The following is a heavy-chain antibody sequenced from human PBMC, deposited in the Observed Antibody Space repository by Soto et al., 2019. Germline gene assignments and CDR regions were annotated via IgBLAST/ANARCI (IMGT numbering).Heavy chain of an antibody. J-gene: IGHJ4*02. CDR3: ARVPPYGSGDYYFDY. CDR2: INPNSGGT. V-gene: IGHV1-2*02. CDR1: GYTFTGYY. Sequence: ASVKVSCKASGYTFTGYYMHWVRQAPGQGLEWMGWINPNSGGTNYAQKFQGRVTMTRDTSISTAYMELSRLRSDDTAVYYCARVPPYGSGDYYFDYWGQGTLVTVYS. D-gene: IGHD3-10*01.